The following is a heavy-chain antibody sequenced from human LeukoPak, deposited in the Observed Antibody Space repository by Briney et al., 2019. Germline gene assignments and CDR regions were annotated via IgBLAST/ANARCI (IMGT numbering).Heavy chain of an antibody. Sequence: EGSLRLSCAASTFTFSSYWMSWVRQAPGKGLEWVANLNQDGSEKSYVASVKGRFTISRDNAKNSLYLQMNSLRAEDTAVYYCARIRYYDSSGYYYYFDYWGQGTLVTASS. J-gene: IGHJ4*02. CDR2: LNQDGSEK. CDR1: TFTFSSYW. D-gene: IGHD3-22*01. CDR3: ARIRYYDSSGYYYYFDY. V-gene: IGHV3-7*03.